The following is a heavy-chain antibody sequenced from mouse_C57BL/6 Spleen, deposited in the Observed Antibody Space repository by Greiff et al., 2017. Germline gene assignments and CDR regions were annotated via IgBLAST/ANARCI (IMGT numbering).Heavy chain of an antibody. J-gene: IGHJ3*01. D-gene: IGHD2-4*01. CDR3: TTGGLRRRTWFAY. Sequence: QVQLKESGAELVRPGASVTLSCKASGYTFTDYEMHWVKQTPVHGLEWIGAIDPETGGTAYNQKFKGKAILTADKSSSTAYMELRSLTSEDSAVYYCTTGGLRRRTWFAYWGQGTLVTVSA. CDR2: IDPETGGT. V-gene: IGHV1-15*01. CDR1: GYTFTDYE.